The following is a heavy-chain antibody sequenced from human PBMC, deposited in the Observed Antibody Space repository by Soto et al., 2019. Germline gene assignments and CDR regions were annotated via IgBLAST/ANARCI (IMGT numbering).Heavy chain of an antibody. J-gene: IGHJ4*02. V-gene: IGHV3-30*18. CDR2: ISYDGSNK. D-gene: IGHD5-18*01. CDR1: GFTFSSYG. CDR3: AKDEEYSYGAPADY. Sequence: GGSLRLSCAASGFTFSSYGMHWVRQAPGKGLEWVAVISYDGSNKYYADSVKGRFTISRDNSKNTLYLQMNSLRAEDTAVYYCAKDEEYSYGAPADYWGQGTLVTVSS.